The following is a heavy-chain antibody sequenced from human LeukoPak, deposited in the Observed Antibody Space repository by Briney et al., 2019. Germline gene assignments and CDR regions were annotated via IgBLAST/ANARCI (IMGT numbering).Heavy chain of an antibody. CDR2: IYYSGRT. J-gene: IGHJ4*02. V-gene: IGHV4-39*01. CDR3: GGYNFYYFDY. Sequence: SETLSLTCSASGDSISSSAYYWGWIRQPPGKGLEWIGSIYYSGRTYYNPSLESRLTMSVDTSNNQFSLKLNSVTAADTAVYYCGGYNFYYFDYFGQGTLVTVSP. CDR1: GDSISSSAYY. D-gene: IGHD5-24*01.